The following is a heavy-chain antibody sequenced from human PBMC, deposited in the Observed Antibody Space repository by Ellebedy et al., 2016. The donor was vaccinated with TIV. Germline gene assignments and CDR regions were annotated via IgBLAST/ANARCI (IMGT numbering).Heavy chain of an antibody. D-gene: IGHD4-17*01. CDR3: ARDLTTVTDNWFNP. CDR2: IYTSGST. CDR1: GGSISSYY. V-gene: IGHV4-4*07. Sequence: SETLSLTXTVSGGSISSYYWSWIRQPPGKGLEWIGRIYTSGSTNYNPSLKSRVTMSVDTSKNQFSLKLSSVTAADTAVYYCARDLTTVTDNWFNPWGQGTLVTVSS. J-gene: IGHJ5*02.